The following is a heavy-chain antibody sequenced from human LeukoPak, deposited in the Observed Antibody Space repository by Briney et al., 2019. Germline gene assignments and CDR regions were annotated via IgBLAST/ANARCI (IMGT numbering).Heavy chain of an antibody. CDR2: INPNSGGT. J-gene: IGHJ4*02. Sequence: ASVTVSCKASGYTFTGYYMHWVRQAPGQGLEWMGWINPNSGGTNYAQKFQGRVTMTRDTSISTAYMELSRLRSDDTAVYYCARGRMVRGVIPRPLFDYWGQGTLVTVSS. V-gene: IGHV1-2*02. D-gene: IGHD3-10*01. CDR1: GYTFTGYY. CDR3: ARGRMVRGVIPRPLFDY.